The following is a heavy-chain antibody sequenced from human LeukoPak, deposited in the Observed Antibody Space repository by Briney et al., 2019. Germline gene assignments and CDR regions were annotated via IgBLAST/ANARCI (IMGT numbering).Heavy chain of an antibody. CDR3: AGERGEEYSSGWYKTNYFYN. CDR1: GDSFTSVTDY. CDR2: GDYSGGT. Sequence: SSETQSLTCTVSGDSFTSVTDYWAWIRQPPGKGLEWIASGDYSGGTYYNPSLESRVAISADMSKNQISLKLTSVTGADTAVYYCAGERGEEYSSGWYKTNYFYNWGQGIRVTVSS. D-gene: IGHD6-19*01. V-gene: IGHV4-39*07. J-gene: IGHJ4*02.